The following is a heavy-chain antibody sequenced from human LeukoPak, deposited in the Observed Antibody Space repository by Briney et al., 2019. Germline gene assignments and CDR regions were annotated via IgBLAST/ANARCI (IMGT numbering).Heavy chain of an antibody. CDR2: IYTSGST. D-gene: IGHD1-20*01. CDR1: GGSISSYY. V-gene: IGHV4-4*09. J-gene: IGHJ6*02. CDR3: ARDLRYNWNERYYYGMDV. Sequence: PSETLSLTCTVSGGSISSYYWSWIRQPPGKGLEWIGYIYTSGSTNYNPSLKSRVTISVDKSKNHFSLRLTSVTAADTAVYYCARDLRYNWNERYYYGMDVWGQGTTVTVSS.